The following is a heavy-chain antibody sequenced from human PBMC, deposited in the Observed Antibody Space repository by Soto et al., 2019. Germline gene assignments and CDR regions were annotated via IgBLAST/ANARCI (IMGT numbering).Heavy chain of an antibody. J-gene: IGHJ4*02. CDR3: SSMPTLTTFNHFDY. CDR1: GGSVSSGSYY. CDR2: IYYSGST. V-gene: IGHV4-61*03. D-gene: IGHD3-10*02. Sequence: QVQLQESGPGLVKPSETLSLTCTVSGGSVSSGSYYWSWIRQPPGKGLEWIGYIYYSGSTNYNPSLRSRVTISVDTSKNHFSLKLSSVTAADTAVYYCSSMPTLTTFNHFDYWGQGTLVTVSS.